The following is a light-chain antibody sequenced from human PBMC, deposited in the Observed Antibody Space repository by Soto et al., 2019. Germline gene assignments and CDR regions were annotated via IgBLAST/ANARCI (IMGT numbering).Light chain of an antibody. CDR3: QQFNSTPLT. V-gene: IGKV1-5*01. CDR1: QSISSP. CDR2: DGS. J-gene: IGKJ4*01. Sequence: HMALSRTDPFVCVGATVIITRRARQSISSPLAWYRQKPGKAHKLLIYDGSSLESGVPSRFSGSGSGTDFTLTISSLQPEDFASYCCQQFNSTPLTFGKGAKV.